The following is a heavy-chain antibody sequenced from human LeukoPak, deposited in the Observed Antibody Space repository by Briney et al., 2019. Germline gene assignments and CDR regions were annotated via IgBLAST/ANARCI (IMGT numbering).Heavy chain of an antibody. D-gene: IGHD1-26*01. Sequence: GGSLRLSCVASGFTFSGSAIHWVRQSSGKGLEWVGQIDKKDKGYATATAYAASVKGRFTISRDDSINTAYLQMKSLKTEDTALYYCTRDGGTYNWFDPWGQGTLVTVSS. CDR1: GFTFSGSA. CDR3: TRDGGTYNWFDP. J-gene: IGHJ5*02. CDR2: IDKKDKGYAT. V-gene: IGHV3-73*01.